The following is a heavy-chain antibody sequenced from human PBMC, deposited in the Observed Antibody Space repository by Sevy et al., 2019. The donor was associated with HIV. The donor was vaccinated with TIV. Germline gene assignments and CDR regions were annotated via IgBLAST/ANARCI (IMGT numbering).Heavy chain of an antibody. CDR3: ARGDLNYDFWSRYWKTDNWFDP. J-gene: IGHJ5*02. D-gene: IGHD3-3*01. CDR2: TYYRSKWYN. CDR1: GDSVYSNSAA. V-gene: IGHV6-1*01. Sequence: SQTLSLTCAISGDSVYSNSAAWNWIRQSPSRGLEWLGRTYYRSKWYNDYAVSVKSRITINPDTSKNQFILQLNSVTPEDTAVYYCARGDLNYDFWSRYWKTDNWFDPWGQGTLVTVSS.